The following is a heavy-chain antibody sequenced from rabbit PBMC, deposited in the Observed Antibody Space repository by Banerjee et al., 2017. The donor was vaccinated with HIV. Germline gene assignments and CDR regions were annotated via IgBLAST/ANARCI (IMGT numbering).Heavy chain of an antibody. V-gene: IGHV1S40*01. D-gene: IGHD6-1*01. J-gene: IGHJ4*01. Sequence: IACIYTSSGSTYFASWAKGRFTISKTSSTTVTLQMTSLTAADTATYFCAREDAGYAYGDFDLWGPGTLVTVS. CDR2: IYTSSGST. CDR3: AREDAGYAYGDFDL.